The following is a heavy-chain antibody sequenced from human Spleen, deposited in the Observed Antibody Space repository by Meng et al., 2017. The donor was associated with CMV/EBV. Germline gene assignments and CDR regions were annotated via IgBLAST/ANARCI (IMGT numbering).Heavy chain of an antibody. CDR2: ISGSGGST. D-gene: IGHD2-8*01. V-gene: IGHV3-23*01. CDR3: AKYREGIVLMPDY. Sequence: GGSLRLSCAVSGFTFSSYAMSWVRQAPGKGLEWVSVISGSGGSTYYADSVKGRFTISRDNSKNTLYLQMNSLRAEDTAVYYCAKYREGIVLMPDYWGQGTLVTVSS. CDR1: GFTFSSYA. J-gene: IGHJ4*02.